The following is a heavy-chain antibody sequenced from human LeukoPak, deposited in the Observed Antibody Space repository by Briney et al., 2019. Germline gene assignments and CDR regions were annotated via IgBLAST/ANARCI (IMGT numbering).Heavy chain of an antibody. CDR2: VSGSGGST. Sequence: GGSLRLSCAAAGFTFSSYAMSWVRQAPGKGREWVSSVSGSGGSTYYADSVKGRFTISRDNSKNTLYLQMNSVRAEDTAVYYCAKGYSSGWRNPYYFDYWGQGTLVTVSS. CDR1: GFTFSSYA. CDR3: AKGYSSGWRNPYYFDY. D-gene: IGHD6-19*01. V-gene: IGHV3-23*01. J-gene: IGHJ4*02.